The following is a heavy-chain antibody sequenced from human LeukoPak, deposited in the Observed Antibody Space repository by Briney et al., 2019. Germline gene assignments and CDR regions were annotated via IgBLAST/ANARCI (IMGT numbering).Heavy chain of an antibody. V-gene: IGHV3-11*04. CDR3: ARDYCSSTSCYAYFQH. CDR2: ISSSGSTI. CDR1: GFTFSDYY. Sequence: GGSLRLSCAASGFTFSDYYMSWIRQAPGKGLEWVSYISSSGSTIYYADSAKGRFTISRDNAKNSLYLQMNSLRAEDTAVYYCARDYCSSTSCYAYFQHWGQGTLVTVSS. D-gene: IGHD2-2*01. J-gene: IGHJ1*01.